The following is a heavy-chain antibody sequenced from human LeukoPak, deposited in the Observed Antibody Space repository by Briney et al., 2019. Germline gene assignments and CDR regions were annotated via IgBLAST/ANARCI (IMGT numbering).Heavy chain of an antibody. V-gene: IGHV1-69*05. Sequence: GASVKVSCKASGYTFTSYGISWVRQAPGQGLEWMGGIIPIFGTANYAQKFQGRVTITTDESTSTAYMELSSLRSEDTAVYYCARWVQTRYSSLYYFDYWGQGTLVTVSS. CDR2: IIPIFGTA. J-gene: IGHJ4*02. D-gene: IGHD6-13*01. CDR3: ARWVQTRYSSLYYFDY. CDR1: GYTFTSYG.